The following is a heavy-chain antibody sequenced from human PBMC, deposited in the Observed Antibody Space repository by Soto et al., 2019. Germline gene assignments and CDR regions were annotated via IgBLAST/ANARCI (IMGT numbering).Heavy chain of an antibody. CDR2: MNPNSGNT. V-gene: IGHV1-8*01. Sequence: ASVKFCKASGYTFTSYDINWVRQATGQGLEWMGWMNPNSGNTGYAQKFQGRVTMTRDTSTSTVYMELSSLRSEDTAVYYCAREGLFRKRNPEKKIGGMDVGGQGTAVPVSS. CDR1: GYTFTSYD. CDR3: AREGLFRKRNPEKKIGGMDV. J-gene: IGHJ6*02.